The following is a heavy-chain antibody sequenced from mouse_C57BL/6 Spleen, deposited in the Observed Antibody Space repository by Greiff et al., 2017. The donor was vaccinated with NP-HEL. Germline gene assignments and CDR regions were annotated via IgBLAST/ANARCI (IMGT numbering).Heavy chain of an antibody. CDR1: GYTFTDYE. J-gene: IGHJ3*01. Sequence: VQLQQPGAELVKPGASVKLSCKASGYTFTDYEMHWVKQTPVHGLEWIGAIDPETGGTAYNQKFKGKAILTADKSSSTAYMELRSLTSEDSAVYYCTRGGDYYGSSPWFAYWGQGTLVTVSA. D-gene: IGHD1-1*01. CDR2: IDPETGGT. CDR3: TRGGDYYGSSPWFAY. V-gene: IGHV1-15*01.